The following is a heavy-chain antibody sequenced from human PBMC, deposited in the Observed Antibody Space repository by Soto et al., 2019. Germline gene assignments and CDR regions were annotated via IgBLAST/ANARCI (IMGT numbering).Heavy chain of an antibody. Sequence: QVQLVQSGAEVKKPGSSVKVSCKASGGTFSSYAISWVRQAPGQGLEWMGGIIPIFGTANYAQKFQGRVTITADESTSTAYMELSSLRSEDTAVYYCARGNGRTYYYDSSGYQRAFDIWGQGTMVTVSS. V-gene: IGHV1-69*01. J-gene: IGHJ3*02. D-gene: IGHD3-22*01. CDR2: IIPIFGTA. CDR3: ARGNGRTYYYDSSGYQRAFDI. CDR1: GGTFSSYA.